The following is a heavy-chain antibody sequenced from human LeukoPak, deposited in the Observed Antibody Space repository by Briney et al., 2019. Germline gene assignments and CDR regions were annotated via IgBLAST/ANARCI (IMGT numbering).Heavy chain of an antibody. J-gene: IGHJ4*02. CDR3: ARDLQAAGDY. D-gene: IGHD5-24*01. Sequence: ASVKVSCKASGYTFTSYAMNWVRQAPGQGLEWMGWINPDSGGTNYAQKFQGRVTMTRDTSISTVYMELSRLRSDDTAVYYCARDLQAAGDYWGQGTLVTVSS. CDR1: GYTFTSYA. CDR2: INPDSGGT. V-gene: IGHV1-2*02.